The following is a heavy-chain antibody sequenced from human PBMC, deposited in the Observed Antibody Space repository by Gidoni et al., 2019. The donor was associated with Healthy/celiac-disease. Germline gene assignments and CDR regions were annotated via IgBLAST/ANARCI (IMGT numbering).Heavy chain of an antibody. V-gene: IGHV4-39*01. CDR2: TYYSVST. J-gene: IGHJ6*02. D-gene: IGHD5-12*01. Sequence: QLQLPESGSGLVKPSETLSLTCSVSGGSISSSSYYWGWIRQPPGKGLEWIGSTYYSVSTYYNTSLKSRVTISVDTSKNQFSLKLSSVTAADTAVYYCARRGGHSGYDTLGYYYGMDVWGQGTTVTVSS. CDR3: ARRGGHSGYDTLGYYYGMDV. CDR1: GGSISSSSYY.